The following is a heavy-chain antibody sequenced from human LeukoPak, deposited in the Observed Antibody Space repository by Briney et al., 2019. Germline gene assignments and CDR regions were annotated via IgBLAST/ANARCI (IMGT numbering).Heavy chain of an antibody. D-gene: IGHD4/OR15-4a*01. Sequence: GGSPRLSCAASGFTFSSYSMNWVRQAPGKGLEWVSYISSSSSTIYYADSVKGRFTTSRDNAKNSLYLQMNSLRAEDTAVYYCARELTDAFDIWGQGTMVTVSS. J-gene: IGHJ3*02. V-gene: IGHV3-48*01. CDR1: GFTFSSYS. CDR3: ARELTDAFDI. CDR2: ISSSSSTI.